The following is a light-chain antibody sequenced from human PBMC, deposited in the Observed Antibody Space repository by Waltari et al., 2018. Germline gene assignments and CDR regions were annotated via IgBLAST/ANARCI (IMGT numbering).Light chain of an antibody. CDR2: AAS. Sequence: DIQMTQSPSSRSAAVGDRVTIPCRASRSINISLNWYQQKVRKPPKLLIYAASTLQGGVPSRFSGSGSGTDFTLTISGLQPEDFSTYYCQQHYDAPPYTFGQGTKLEI. CDR1: RSINIS. CDR3: QQHYDAPPYT. J-gene: IGKJ2*01. V-gene: IGKV1-39*01.